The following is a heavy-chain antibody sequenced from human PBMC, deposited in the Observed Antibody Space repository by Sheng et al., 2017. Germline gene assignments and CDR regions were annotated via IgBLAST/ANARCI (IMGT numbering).Heavy chain of an antibody. CDR2: ISAYNGNT. CDR3: ARRTRMNYDFWSGLSYDAFDI. Sequence: QVQLVQSGAEVKKPGASVKVSCKASGYTFTSYGISWVRQAPGQGLEWMGWISAYNGNTNYAQKLQGRVTMTTDTSTSTAYMELRSLRSDDTAVYYCARRTRMNYDFWSGLSYDAFDIWGQGTMVTVSS. CDR1: GYTFTSYG. V-gene: IGHV1-18*01. J-gene: IGHJ3*02. D-gene: IGHD3-3*01.